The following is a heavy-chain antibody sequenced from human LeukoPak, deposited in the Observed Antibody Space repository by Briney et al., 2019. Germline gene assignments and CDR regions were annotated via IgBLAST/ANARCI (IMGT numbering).Heavy chain of an antibody. J-gene: IGHJ4*02. V-gene: IGHV3-48*01. D-gene: IGHD1-26*01. Sequence: GGSLRLSCAASGFTFSSYSMNWVRQAPGKGLEWVSYISSSSSTIYYADSVKGRFTISRDNAKNSLYLQMNSLRAEDTAVYYCARDYLVGATTWDYFDYWGQGTLVTVSS. CDR1: GFTFSSYS. CDR2: ISSSSSTI. CDR3: ARDYLVGATTWDYFDY.